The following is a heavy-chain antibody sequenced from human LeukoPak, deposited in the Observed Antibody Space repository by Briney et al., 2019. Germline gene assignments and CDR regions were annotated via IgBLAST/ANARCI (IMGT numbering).Heavy chain of an antibody. V-gene: IGHV4-61*01. J-gene: IGHJ6*04. CDR2: SCYSGST. D-gene: IGHD1-14*01. Sequence: PSETLSLTCTVSGGSVSSGSYYWSWIRQPPGRGLEWIGYSCYSGSTSYNPSLKSRVTISVDTSKNQFSLKVSSMTAADTAVYYCARAPPHLDYYYYGMDVWGKGTTVTVSS. CDR3: ARAPPHLDYYYYGMDV. CDR1: GGSVSSGSYY.